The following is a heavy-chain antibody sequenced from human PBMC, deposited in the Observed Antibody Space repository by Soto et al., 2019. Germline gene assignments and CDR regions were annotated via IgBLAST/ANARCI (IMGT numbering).Heavy chain of an antibody. CDR2: ISYDGGDF. CDR3: AKDFGAWSDS. V-gene: IGHV3-30*18. D-gene: IGHD3-10*01. J-gene: IGHJ5*01. CDR1: GFSFSTYG. Sequence: SLRLACASSGFSFSTYGMHWVRQAPGKGLEWVALISYDGGDFYYADSVKGRFTISRDNSKHTLSLQMDSLRVEDTAVYYCAKDFGAWSDSWGKGTLVTVSS.